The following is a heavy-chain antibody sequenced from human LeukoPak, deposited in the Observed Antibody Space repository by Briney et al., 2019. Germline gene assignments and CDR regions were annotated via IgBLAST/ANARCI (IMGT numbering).Heavy chain of an antibody. CDR1: GYSISSGYY. D-gene: IGHD1-14*01. CDR3: ARGAADRKNYYYYIDV. CDR2: IYHSGST. Sequence: SETLSLTCTVSGYSISSGYYWGWIRQPPGKGLEWIGSIYHSGSTYYNPSLKSRVTISVDTSKNQFSLKLSSVTAADTATYYCARGAADRKNYYYYIDVWGPGTTVTVSS. V-gene: IGHV4-38-2*02. J-gene: IGHJ6*03.